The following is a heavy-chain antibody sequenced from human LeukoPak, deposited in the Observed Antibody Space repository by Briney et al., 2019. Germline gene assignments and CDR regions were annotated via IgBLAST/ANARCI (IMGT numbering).Heavy chain of an antibody. Sequence: GASVKVSCKASEYTFTGYYLHWVRQAPGQGLEWMGWIHPNSGVTDYAQKFQGRVTVTRDTSISTAYMELSSLRTDDTAVYYCARLRGAYEPFDYWGQGTLVTVSS. V-gene: IGHV1-2*02. CDR1: EYTFTGYY. CDR2: IHPNSGVT. D-gene: IGHD3-16*01. CDR3: ARLRGAYEPFDY. J-gene: IGHJ4*02.